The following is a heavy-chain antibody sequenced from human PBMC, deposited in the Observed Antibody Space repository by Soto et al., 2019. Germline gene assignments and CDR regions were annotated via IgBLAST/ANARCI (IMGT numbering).Heavy chain of an antibody. Sequence: SETLSLTCTVSGGSISGYYWSWIRQPAGKGLEWIGRIYTSGSTNYNPSLKSRVTMSVDTSKKQFSLKLSSVTAAETAVYYCARYSSGWSPPGPAFDIWGQGTMVTVSS. V-gene: IGHV4-4*07. CDR3: ARYSSGWSPPGPAFDI. CDR1: GGSISGYY. J-gene: IGHJ3*02. CDR2: IYTSGST. D-gene: IGHD6-19*01.